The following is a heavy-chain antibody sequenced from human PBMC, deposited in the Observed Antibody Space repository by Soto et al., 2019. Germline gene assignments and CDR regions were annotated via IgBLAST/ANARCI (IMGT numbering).Heavy chain of an antibody. J-gene: IGHJ5*02. CDR2: IFYLGSS. Sequence: LSLTFTVSCDSTISSDFYWGWVRQPPGKGLEWIGSIFYLGSSYYNPSLKSRVTMSVDTSKNQFSLRLRSVTAADTALYFCARHSLALRKNNWFDPWGQGIMVTVSS. CDR3: ARHSLALRKNNWFDP. CDR1: CDSTISSDFY. V-gene: IGHV4-39*01. D-gene: IGHD3-3*02.